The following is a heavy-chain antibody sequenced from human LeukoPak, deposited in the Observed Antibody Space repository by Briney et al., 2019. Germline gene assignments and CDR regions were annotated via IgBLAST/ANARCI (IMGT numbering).Heavy chain of an antibody. CDR2: ISTTGANT. CDR3: LGYCSGGSCNSGAL. J-gene: IGHJ4*02. D-gene: IGHD2-15*01. CDR1: GFTFSTYA. V-gene: IGHV3-23*01. Sequence: AGSLRLSCAASGFTFSTYAMSWVRQAPGKGLEWVSTISTTGANTYYADSVKGRFTISRDNSKNTQFLQMNSLRGEDTAVYYCLGYCSGGSCNSGALWGQGTLDTVSS.